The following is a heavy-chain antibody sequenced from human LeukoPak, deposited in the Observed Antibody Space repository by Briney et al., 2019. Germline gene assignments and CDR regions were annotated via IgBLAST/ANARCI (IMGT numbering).Heavy chain of an antibody. CDR1: GGSISSSSYY. CDR2: IYYSGST. CDR3: ARHSWYSSGWYYFDY. V-gene: IGHV4-39*01. D-gene: IGHD6-19*01. J-gene: IGHJ4*02. Sequence: SETLSLTCTVSGGSISSSSYYWGWIRQPPGKGLEWIGGIYYSGSTYYNPSLKSRVTISVDTSKNQFSLKLSSVTAADTAVYYCARHSWYSSGWYYFDYWGQGTLVTVSS.